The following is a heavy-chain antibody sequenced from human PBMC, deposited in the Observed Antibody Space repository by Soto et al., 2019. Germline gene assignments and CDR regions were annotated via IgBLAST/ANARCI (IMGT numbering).Heavy chain of an antibody. D-gene: IGHD5-18*01. CDR2: ITPIYPTT. CDR1: GGTFYTYT. V-gene: IGHV1-69*15. CDR3: AIIPRYRIPTSDDLDS. Sequence: QVQLVQSGAEVRKPGSSVQVSCKASGGTFYTYTFSWVRQAPGQGLEWMGSITPIYPTTNYAEKFQGRLRVTADGSTNTAYMELNSLTSEDTAVYYCAIIPRYRIPTSDDLDSWGQGTLVTVSS. J-gene: IGHJ4*02.